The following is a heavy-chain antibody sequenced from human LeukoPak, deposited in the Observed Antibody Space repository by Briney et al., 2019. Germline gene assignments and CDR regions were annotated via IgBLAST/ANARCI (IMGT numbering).Heavy chain of an antibody. CDR2: ISSSSSYT. Sequence: GGSLRLSCAASGFTFSDYYMSWIRQAPGKGLEWVSYISSSSSYTNYADSVKGRFTISRDNAENSLYLQMNSLRAEDTAVYYCARASPGGGYSYGHTSYYFDYWGQGTLVTVSS. J-gene: IGHJ4*02. CDR1: GFTFSDYY. D-gene: IGHD5-18*01. CDR3: ARASPGGGYSYGHTSYYFDY. V-gene: IGHV3-11*06.